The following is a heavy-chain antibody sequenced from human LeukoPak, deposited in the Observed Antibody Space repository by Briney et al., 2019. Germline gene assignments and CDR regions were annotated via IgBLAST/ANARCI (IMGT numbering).Heavy chain of an antibody. CDR1: GYTFSSYY. CDR2: INPSGGST. V-gene: IGHV1-46*01. Sequence: ASVKVSCKASGYTFSSYYMHWVRQAPGEGLEWMGIINPSGGSTSYAQKFQGRVTMTRDMSTSTVHMELSSLRSEDTAIYYCARIRDGYNDAYDIWGQGTVVTVPS. D-gene: IGHD5-24*01. CDR3: ARIRDGYNDAYDI. J-gene: IGHJ3*02.